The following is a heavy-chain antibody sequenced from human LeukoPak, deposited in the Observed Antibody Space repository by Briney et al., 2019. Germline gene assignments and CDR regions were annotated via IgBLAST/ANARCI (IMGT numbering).Heavy chain of an antibody. Sequence: GASVTVSCKASGYTFTGYYMHWVRQAPGQGLEWMGWINPNSGGTNYAQKFQGRVTMTRDTSISTAYMELSRLRSDDTAVYYCAQRTNTAMGFDYWGQGTLVTVSS. D-gene: IGHD5-18*01. J-gene: IGHJ4*02. CDR3: AQRTNTAMGFDY. CDR2: INPNSGGT. CDR1: GYTFTGYY. V-gene: IGHV1-2*02.